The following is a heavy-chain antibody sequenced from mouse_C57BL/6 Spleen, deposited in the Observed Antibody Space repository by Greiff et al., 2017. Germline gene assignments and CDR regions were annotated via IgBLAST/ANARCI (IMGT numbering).Heavy chain of an antibody. J-gene: IGHJ4*01. CDR2: IDPSDSET. V-gene: IGHV1-52*01. CDR3: ARDGYHYYAMDY. D-gene: IGHD2-3*01. CDR1: GYTFTSYW. Sequence: QVQLKQPGAELVRPGSSVKLSCKASGYTFTSYWMHWVKQRPIQGLEWIGNIDPSDSETHYNQKFKDKATLTVDKSSSTAYMQLSSLTSEDSAVYYWARDGYHYYAMDYWGQGTSVTVSS.